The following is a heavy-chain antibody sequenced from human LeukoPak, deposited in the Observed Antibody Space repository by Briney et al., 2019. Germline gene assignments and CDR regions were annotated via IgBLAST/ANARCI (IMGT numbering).Heavy chain of an antibody. CDR1: GGSISSGGYY. V-gene: IGHV4-31*03. D-gene: IGHD2-2*02. J-gene: IGHJ6*02. CDR3: ARDTPAIRDYYYGMDV. CDR2: IYYSGST. Sequence: SETLSLTCTVSGGSISSGGYYWSWIRQHPGKGLEWIGYIYYSGSTYYNPSLKGRVTISVDTSKNQFSLKLSSVTAADTAVYYCARDTPAIRDYYYGMDVWGQGTTVTVSS.